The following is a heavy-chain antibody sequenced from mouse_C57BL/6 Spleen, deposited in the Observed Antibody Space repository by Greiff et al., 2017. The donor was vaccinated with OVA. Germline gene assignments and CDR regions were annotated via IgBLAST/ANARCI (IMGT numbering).Heavy chain of an antibody. D-gene: IGHD2-12*01. J-gene: IGHJ1*03. CDR3: AGVYDEDWYFDV. CDR2: IDPANGNT. V-gene: IGHV14-3*01. CDR1: GFNIKNTY. Sequence: VQLQQSGAELVRPGASVKLSCTASGFNIKNTYMHWVKQRPEQGLEWIGRIDPANGNTKYAPKFKGKATITADTSSNTAYLQLSSLTSEDTAIYYCAGVYDEDWYFDVWGTGTTVTVSS.